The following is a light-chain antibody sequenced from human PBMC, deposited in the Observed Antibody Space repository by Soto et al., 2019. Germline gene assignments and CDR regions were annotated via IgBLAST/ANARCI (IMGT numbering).Light chain of an antibody. J-gene: IGKJ3*01. Sequence: EIVWTQSPATLSLSPGERATLSCRTSQSVSSYLAWYQQKPGQAPRLLIYDASNRATGIPARFSGSGSGTDFTLTISSLEPEDFAVYYCQQRSNWPGGFTFGPGTKVDIK. V-gene: IGKV3-11*01. CDR3: QQRSNWPGGFT. CDR1: QSVSSY. CDR2: DAS.